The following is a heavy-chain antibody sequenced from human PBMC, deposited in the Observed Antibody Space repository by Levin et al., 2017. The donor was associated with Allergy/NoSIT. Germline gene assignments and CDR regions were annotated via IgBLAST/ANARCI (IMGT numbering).Heavy chain of an antibody. CDR3: ARDTTTFDILTGYYPDAFDI. V-gene: IGHV3-30-3*01. Sequence: GESLKISCAASGFTFSSYAMHWVRQAPGKGLEWVAVISYDGSNKYYADSVKGRFTISRDNSKNTLYLQMNSLRAEDTAVYYCARDTTTFDILTGYYPDAFDIWGQGTMVTVSS. D-gene: IGHD3-9*01. CDR2: ISYDGSNK. J-gene: IGHJ3*02. CDR1: GFTFSSYA.